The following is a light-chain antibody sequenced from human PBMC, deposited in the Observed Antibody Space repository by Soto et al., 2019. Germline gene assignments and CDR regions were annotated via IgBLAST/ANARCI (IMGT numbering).Light chain of an antibody. Sequence: IVLTQSPGTLSLSPGERATLSCRASQSVSSNLAWYQQKPGRAPRLLIYGASTRATGIPARFSGSGSGTEFTLTISSLQSEDFAVYYCQQYNNWWTFGQGTKVDIK. J-gene: IGKJ1*01. V-gene: IGKV3-15*01. CDR3: QQYNNWWT. CDR2: GAS. CDR1: QSVSSN.